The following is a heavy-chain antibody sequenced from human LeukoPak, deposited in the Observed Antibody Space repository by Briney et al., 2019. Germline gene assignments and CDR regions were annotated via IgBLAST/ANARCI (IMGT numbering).Heavy chain of an antibody. CDR1: GGSFSGYY. Sequence: SETLSLTCAVYGGSFSGYYWSWIRQPPGKGLEWIGSIYYSGSTYYNPSLKSRVTISVDTSKNQFSLRLSSVTAADTAVYYCASDLRDFWSGYQHNWFDPWGQGTLVTVSS. CDR2: IYYSGST. CDR3: ASDLRDFWSGYQHNWFDP. V-gene: IGHV4-34*01. D-gene: IGHD3-3*01. J-gene: IGHJ5*02.